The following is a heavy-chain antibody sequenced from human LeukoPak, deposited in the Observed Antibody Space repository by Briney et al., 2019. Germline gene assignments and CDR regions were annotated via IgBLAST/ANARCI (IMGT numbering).Heavy chain of an antibody. CDR2: IRYDGSNK. Sequence: GGSLRLSCAASGFTFSSYGMHWVRQAPGKGLEWVAFIRYDGSNKYYADSVKGRFTISRDNSKNTLYLQMNSLRAEDTAVYYCAKDFLLWSENWFDPWGQGTLVTVSS. CDR3: AKDFLLWSENWFDP. V-gene: IGHV3-30*02. CDR1: GFTFSSYG. D-gene: IGHD3-10*01. J-gene: IGHJ5*02.